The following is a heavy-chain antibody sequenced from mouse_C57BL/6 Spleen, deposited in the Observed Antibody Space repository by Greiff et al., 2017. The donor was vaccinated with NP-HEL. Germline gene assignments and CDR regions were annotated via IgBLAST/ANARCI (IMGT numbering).Heavy chain of an antibody. CDR3: ARSPYDYDDLAWFAY. D-gene: IGHD2-4*01. CDR2: IDPSDSET. CDR1: GYTFTSYW. J-gene: IGHJ3*01. Sequence: VQLQQPGAELVRPGSSVKLSCKASGYTFTSYWMHWVKQRPIQGLEWIGNIDPSDSETHYNQKFKDKATLTVDKSSSTAYMQLSSLTSEDSAVYYCARSPYDYDDLAWFAYWGQGTLVTVSA. V-gene: IGHV1-52*01.